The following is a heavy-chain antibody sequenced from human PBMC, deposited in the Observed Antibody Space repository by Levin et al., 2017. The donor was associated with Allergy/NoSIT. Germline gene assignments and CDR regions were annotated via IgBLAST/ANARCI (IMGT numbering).Heavy chain of an antibody. J-gene: IGHJ4*02. CDR1: GYMFTNYW. Sequence: PVASVKVSCKASGYMFTNYWIGWVRQVPGKGLEWMGIIYPGDSDTRYSPSFQGQVTISVDKSITTAYVQWHSLKASDTAMYYCARHSCTDGHCYPNDYWGQGTLVTVSS. CDR2: IYPGDSDT. V-gene: IGHV5-51*01. CDR3: ARHSCTDGHCYPNDY. D-gene: IGHD2-15*01.